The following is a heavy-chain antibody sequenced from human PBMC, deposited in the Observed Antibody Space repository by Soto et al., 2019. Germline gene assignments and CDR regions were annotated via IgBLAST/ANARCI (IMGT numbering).Heavy chain of an antibody. CDR1: GFTVSSNY. Sequence: EGQLVESGRGLIQPGGSGRLSCAASGFTVSSNYMSWVRQAPGKGLEWGSVIYSGGSTYYADSVKCRFTISRDNSKNTLYLQMNSLRAEDTAVYYCARDRVESGYPEYFQHWGQGTLVTVSS. CDR2: IYSGGST. V-gene: IGHV3-53*01. CDR3: ARDRVESGYPEYFQH. D-gene: IGHD3-22*01. J-gene: IGHJ1*01.